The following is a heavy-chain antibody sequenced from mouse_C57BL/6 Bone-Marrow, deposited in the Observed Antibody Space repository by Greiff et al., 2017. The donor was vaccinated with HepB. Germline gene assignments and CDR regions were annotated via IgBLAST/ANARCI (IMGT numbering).Heavy chain of an antibody. V-gene: IGHV1-76*01. CDR2: IYPGSGNT. CDR3: ARGSPFDY. D-gene: IGHD1-1*01. CDR1: GYTFTDYY. J-gene: IGHJ2*01. Sequence: VQLKESGAELVRPGASVKLSCKASGYTFTDYYINWVKQRPGQGLEWIARIYPGSGNTYYNEKFKGKATLTAEKSSSTAYMQLSSLTSEDSAVYFCARGSPFDYWGQGTTLTVSS.